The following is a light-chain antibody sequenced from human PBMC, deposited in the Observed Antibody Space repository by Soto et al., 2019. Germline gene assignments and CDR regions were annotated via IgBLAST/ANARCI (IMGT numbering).Light chain of an antibody. CDR1: QSVSSSY. CDR2: GAS. J-gene: IGKJ3*01. CDR3: QQYGSLPFT. Sequence: EIVLTQSPGTLSLSPGERATLSCRASQSVSSSYLAWYQQKPGQAPRLLIYGASSRATGIPDRFSGSGSGTDLTLTISRLEPEDFVVYYCQQYGSLPFTFGPGTKVGIK. V-gene: IGKV3-20*01.